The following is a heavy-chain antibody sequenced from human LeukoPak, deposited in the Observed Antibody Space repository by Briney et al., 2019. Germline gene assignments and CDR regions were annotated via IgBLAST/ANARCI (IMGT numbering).Heavy chain of an antibody. CDR2: ITGIGTSV. D-gene: IGHD4-11*01. CDR3: TRDPQYSDT. V-gene: IGHV3-21*05. CDR1: GFSFSSNW. Sequence: QPGGSLRLSCATSGFSFSSNWMSWVRQAPGRGLEWIAHITGIGTSVYYADSVKGRFTVSRDNAANSVFLQMDSLRVDDSAVYFCTRDPQYSDTWGRGTLVTVSS. J-gene: IGHJ5*02.